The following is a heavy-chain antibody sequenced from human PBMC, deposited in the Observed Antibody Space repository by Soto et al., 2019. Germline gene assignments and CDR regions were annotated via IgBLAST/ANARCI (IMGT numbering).Heavy chain of an antibody. CDR2: ISASGSSV. D-gene: IGHD3-22*01. J-gene: IGHJ4*02. V-gene: IGHV3-23*01. Sequence: EVQLLESGGALVQPGGSLRLSCEASGFSLGRYAMSWFRQAPGKGLEWISVISASGSSVSYADSVKGRFTISKDNSENTLFLQVNSLRVEATAVYYCAKDYYYDSTGLFFDSWGQGTLVTVSS. CDR1: GFSLGRYA. CDR3: AKDYYYDSTGLFFDS.